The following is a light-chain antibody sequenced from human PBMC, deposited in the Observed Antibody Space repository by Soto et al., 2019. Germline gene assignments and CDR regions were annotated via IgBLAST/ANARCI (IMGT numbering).Light chain of an antibody. CDR1: KLGDKY. CDR2: QDS. J-gene: IGLJ2*01. Sequence: SYELTQPPSVSVSPGQTASITCSGDKLGDKYACWYQQKPGQSPVLVIYQDSKRPSGIPERLSGSNSGNTATLTISGTQAMDEADYYCQAWDSSTAGVVFGGGTKVTVL. V-gene: IGLV3-1*01. CDR3: QAWDSSTAGVV.